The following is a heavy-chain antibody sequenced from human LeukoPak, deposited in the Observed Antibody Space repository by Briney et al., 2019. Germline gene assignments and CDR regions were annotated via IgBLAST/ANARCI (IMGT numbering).Heavy chain of an antibody. CDR3: ARDGSRGGSSSWFNWFDP. Sequence: GGSLRLSCAASGFIFSDYYMSWIRQAPGKGLEWVSYISSGGSTIYYADSVKGRFTISRDNAKNSLYLQMNSLRAEDTAVYYCARDGSRGGSSSWFNWFDPWGQGTLVTVSS. CDR2: ISSGGSTI. J-gene: IGHJ5*02. D-gene: IGHD6-13*01. V-gene: IGHV3-11*04. CDR1: GFIFSDYY.